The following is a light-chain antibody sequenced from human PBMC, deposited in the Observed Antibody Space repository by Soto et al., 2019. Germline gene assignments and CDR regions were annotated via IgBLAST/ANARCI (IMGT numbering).Light chain of an antibody. CDR1: SSSKW. Sequence: DIQMTQSPSTLPASVGDTVTMTCRSSSKWLAWYQKKPGKAPKLLIYDVSNLERGVPPRFSGSTSGAESTLTITGLQPDDLRTYYCQHTTDFTFGQGTKVEIK. CDR3: QHTTDFT. CDR2: DVS. V-gene: IGKV1-5*01. J-gene: IGKJ2*01.